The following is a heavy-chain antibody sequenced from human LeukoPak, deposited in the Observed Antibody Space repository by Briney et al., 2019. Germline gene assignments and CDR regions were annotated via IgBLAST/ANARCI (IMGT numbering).Heavy chain of an antibody. D-gene: IGHD4-23*01. CDR1: GGSISSYY. CDR2: IYYSGST. V-gene: IGHV4-59*08. J-gene: IGHJ4*02. Sequence: SETLSLTCTVSGGSISSYYWSWIRQPPGKGLEWIGYIYYSGSTNYNPSLKSRVTISVDTSKNQFSLKLSSVTAADTAVYYCARKGTTTVVTYFDYWGQGTLVTVSS. CDR3: ARKGTTTVVTYFDY.